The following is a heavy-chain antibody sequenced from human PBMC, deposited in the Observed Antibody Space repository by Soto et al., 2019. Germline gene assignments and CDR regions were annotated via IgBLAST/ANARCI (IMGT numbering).Heavy chain of an antibody. V-gene: IGHV3-23*01. D-gene: IGHD3-22*01. CDR1: GFTFSDYG. J-gene: IGHJ4*02. CDR3: AKGEGYYDSSAYYYDYFDY. CDR2: ITDSGSST. Sequence: GGSLRLSCVGPGFTFSDYGMNWIRQAPGKGLEWVSAITDSGSSTYYADSVRGRFTISRDNSKNTLFLQVNSLRAEDTAVYYCAKGEGYYDSSAYYYDYFDYWGQGT.